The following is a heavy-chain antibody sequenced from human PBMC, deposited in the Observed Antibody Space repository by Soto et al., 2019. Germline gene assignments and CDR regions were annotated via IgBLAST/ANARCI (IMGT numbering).Heavy chain of an antibody. CDR1: GGSISSSDFY. V-gene: IGHV4-39*01. J-gene: IGHJ5*02. CDR2: MYYSGST. CDR3: AVVDSTGNWFDP. D-gene: IGHD6-25*01. Sequence: PSETLSLTCTVSGGSISSSDFYWGWLRQTPGKGLEFIGSMYYSGSTYYNPSLKSRLTISVDTSKNQFTLKLISVTAADTAVYYCAVVDSTGNWFDPWDEGALVTVSS.